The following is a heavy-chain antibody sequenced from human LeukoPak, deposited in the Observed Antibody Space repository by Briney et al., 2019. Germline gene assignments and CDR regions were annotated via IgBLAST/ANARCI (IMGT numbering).Heavy chain of an antibody. CDR1: GFTFSSYA. V-gene: IGHV3-23*01. Sequence: GGSLRLSCAASGFTFSSYAMSWVRQAPGKGLEWVSTISGSGSSTYYAGSVKGRFTISRDNSKNTLYLQMNSLRAEDTAVYYCAKWLGELSFFDYWGQGTLVTVSS. CDR3: AKWLGELSFFDY. D-gene: IGHD3-16*02. J-gene: IGHJ4*02. CDR2: ISGSGSST.